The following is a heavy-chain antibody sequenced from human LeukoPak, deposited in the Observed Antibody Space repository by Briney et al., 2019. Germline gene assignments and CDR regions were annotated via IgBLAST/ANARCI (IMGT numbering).Heavy chain of an antibody. CDR1: GGSISSNSYY. Sequence: PSETLSLTCTVSGGSISSNSYYWRWVRQPPGKGLEGIGCVYYSGSTYYNPSLKGRVTISVDTSKKLFSLKLSSVTAADTAVYYCARRGGSYWKHPLDPWGQGNLVTVSS. CDR3: ARRGGSYWKHPLDP. CDR2: VYYSGST. D-gene: IGHD1-26*01. V-gene: IGHV4-39*01. J-gene: IGHJ5*02.